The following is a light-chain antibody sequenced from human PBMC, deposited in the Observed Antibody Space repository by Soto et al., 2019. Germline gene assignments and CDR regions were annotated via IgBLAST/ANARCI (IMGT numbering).Light chain of an antibody. J-gene: IGKJ4*01. CDR2: DAS. CDR3: QQYGSSPT. V-gene: IGKV3-20*01. Sequence: EIVLTQSPGTLSLSPGERATLSCRASQSVSNNYLAWYQKKPGQAPRLLIYDASSRATDIPDRFSGSGSGTDFTLTISRLEPEDFGVSYCQQYGSSPTFGGGTKVEIK. CDR1: QSVSNNY.